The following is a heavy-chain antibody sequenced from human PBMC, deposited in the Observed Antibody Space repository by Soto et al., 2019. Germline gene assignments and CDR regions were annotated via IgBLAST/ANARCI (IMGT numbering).Heavy chain of an antibody. CDR1: GGTFSSFA. J-gene: IGHJ5*02. Sequence: QVQLVQSGAEVKKPGSSVKVSCKASGGTFSSFALSWVRLAPGQGLEWMGGIIPIFETANYAQKFQDRVTITGVESTTTAFMELNSLRSDDTAVYYCAVGYSSSWYNESWGQGTLVTVSS. CDR3: AVGYSSSWYNES. D-gene: IGHD6-13*01. V-gene: IGHV1-69*12. CDR2: IIPIFETA.